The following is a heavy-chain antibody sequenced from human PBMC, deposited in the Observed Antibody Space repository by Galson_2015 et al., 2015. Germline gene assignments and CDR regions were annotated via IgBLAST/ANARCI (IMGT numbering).Heavy chain of an antibody. V-gene: IGHV3-23*01. J-gene: IGHJ4*02. Sequence: SLRLSCAASGFTFSSFAMSWVRQAPGKGLEWVSAISGSGTSTNYADSVKGRLTISRDNSRNTLYLQMNSLRAEDTAVYYCAKGFYYGSETLLLPFDYWGQGTLVTVSS. CDR3: AKGFYYGSETLLLPFDY. D-gene: IGHD3-10*01. CDR1: GFTFSSFA. CDR2: ISGSGTST.